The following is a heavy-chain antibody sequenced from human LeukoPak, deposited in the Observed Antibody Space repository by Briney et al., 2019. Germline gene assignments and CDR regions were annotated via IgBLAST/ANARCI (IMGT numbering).Heavy chain of an antibody. V-gene: IGHV4-39*01. CDR2: IYYSGST. J-gene: IGHJ4*02. CDR3: ARLRQTEYYFDY. Sequence: SETLSLTCTVSGGSISSSSYYWGWLRQPPGTGLEWLGSIYYSGSTYYNPSLKSRVTISVDTSKNQFSLKLSSVTAADTAVYYCARLRQTEYYFDYWGQGTLVTVSS. CDR1: GGSISSSSYY. D-gene: IGHD1-1*01.